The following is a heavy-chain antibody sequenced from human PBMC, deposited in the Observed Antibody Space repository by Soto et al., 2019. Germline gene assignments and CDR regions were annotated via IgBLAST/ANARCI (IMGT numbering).Heavy chain of an antibody. Sequence: PSETRSLTCTVSGDSIMVGASFWSWIREPPGNCLEWIANVYYSGSSYYNPSLKSRLTISVDTTKNQFSLQLKSMTAADTAVYYCAKLSCTSSTCYFPGWFDPWGQGTLVTAPQ. J-gene: IGHJ5*02. CDR1: GDSIMVGASF. CDR2: VYYSGSS. V-gene: IGHV4-31*03. CDR3: AKLSCTSSTCYFPGWFDP. D-gene: IGHD2-2*01.